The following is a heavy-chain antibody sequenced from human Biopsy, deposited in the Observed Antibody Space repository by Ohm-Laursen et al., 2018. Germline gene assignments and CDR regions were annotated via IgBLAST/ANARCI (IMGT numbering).Heavy chain of an antibody. CDR1: GLTFSRYS. J-gene: IGHJ6*02. Sequence: SLRLSCAASGLTFSRYSMHWVRQAPGKGLEWVSSISSSSNFIYYGDSVKGRFTISRDNAKNSLYLQMNSLRAEDTAVYYCARVLLPAAAVHYGMDVWGQDTTVTVSS. V-gene: IGHV3-21*01. CDR3: ARVLLPAAAVHYGMDV. D-gene: IGHD2-2*01. CDR2: ISSSSNFI.